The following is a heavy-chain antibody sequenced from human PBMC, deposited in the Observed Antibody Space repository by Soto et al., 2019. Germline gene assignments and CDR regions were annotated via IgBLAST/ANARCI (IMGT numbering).Heavy chain of an antibody. J-gene: IGHJ3*02. V-gene: IGHV1-69*01. CDR1: GGTLSSSP. CDR3: AREWHYSDSGGYRGDAFDI. D-gene: IGHD3-22*01. Sequence: QAQLVQSGAEVKKPGSSVRVSCQASGGTLSSSPVISWVRQAPGQGLEWMGGIVPISGTVNYTQMFQGRVSITADESTSTAYMELSSLRSEDTAVYYCAREWHYSDSGGYRGDAFDIWGQGTMVTVSS. CDR2: IVPISGTV.